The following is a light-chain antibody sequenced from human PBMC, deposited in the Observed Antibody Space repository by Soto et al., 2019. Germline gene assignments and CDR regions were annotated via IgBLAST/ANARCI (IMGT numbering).Light chain of an antibody. J-gene: IGKJ4*01. CDR3: QQANSFPRT. V-gene: IGKV1-12*01. CDR2: AAP. Sequence: DIQMTQSPSFVSASVGDRVTITCRASQAVSTWLAWYQQKPGDAPKLLIYAAPTLQSGVPSRFSGSGSGTDFTLTIRSLQPEDFATYYCQQANSFPRTFGGGTKVDIK. CDR1: QAVSTW.